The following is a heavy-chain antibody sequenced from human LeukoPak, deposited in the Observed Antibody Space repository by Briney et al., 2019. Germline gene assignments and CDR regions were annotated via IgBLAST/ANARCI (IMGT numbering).Heavy chain of an antibody. D-gene: IGHD3-22*01. CDR1: GGSISSSSYY. J-gene: IGHJ4*02. CDR3: ARGRITLIVVVITAGEVDY. CDR2: IYYSGST. V-gene: IGHV4-39*01. Sequence: SETLSLTCTVSGGSISSSSYYWGWIRQPPGKGLEWIGSIYYSGSTYYNPSLKSRVTISVDTSKNQFSLKLSSVTAADTAVYYCARGRITLIVVVITAGEVDYWGQGTLVTVSS.